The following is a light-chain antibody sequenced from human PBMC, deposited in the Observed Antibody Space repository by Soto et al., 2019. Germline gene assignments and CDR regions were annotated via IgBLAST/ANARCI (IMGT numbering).Light chain of an antibody. Sequence: EIVLTQSPGTLSLSPGERATLSCRASQSVSSSYLAWYQQKPGQAPRLLIYGASSRATGIPDRFSGSGSGTDFPLTISRLEPEDLAVYYCQPYGSSPTFGQGTKVEIK. J-gene: IGKJ1*01. CDR2: GAS. V-gene: IGKV3-20*01. CDR1: QSVSSSY. CDR3: QPYGSSPT.